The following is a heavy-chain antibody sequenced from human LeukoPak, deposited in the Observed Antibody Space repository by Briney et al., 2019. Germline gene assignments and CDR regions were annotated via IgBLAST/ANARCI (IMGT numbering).Heavy chain of an antibody. J-gene: IGHJ4*02. Sequence: GGSLRLXCAASGFTFNNFAMHWVRHAPGKGLEWVSGISWNSGSIGYADSVKGRFTISRDNAKSSLYLQMNSLGAEDVALYYCAKGRGTQQLAALDFWGQGTRVTVSS. CDR3: AKGRGTQQLAALDF. CDR2: ISWNSGSI. V-gene: IGHV3-9*03. CDR1: GFTFNNFA. D-gene: IGHD6-13*01.